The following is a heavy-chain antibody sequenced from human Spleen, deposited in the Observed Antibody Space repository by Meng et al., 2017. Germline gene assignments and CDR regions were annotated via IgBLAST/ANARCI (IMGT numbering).Heavy chain of an antibody. V-gene: IGHV3-11*01. D-gene: IGHD1-26*01. J-gene: IGHJ4*02. CDR2: ITPRGSTI. Sequence: GESLKISCAASRFSFSDYYMSWIRQAPGKGLEWISHITPRGSTIYYADSVKGRFTVSRDNTKNSLYLQMNSLRAEDTAVYYCARDGKLVGPTYFDFWGQGTLVTVSS. CDR3: ARDGKLVGPTYFDF. CDR1: RFSFSDYY.